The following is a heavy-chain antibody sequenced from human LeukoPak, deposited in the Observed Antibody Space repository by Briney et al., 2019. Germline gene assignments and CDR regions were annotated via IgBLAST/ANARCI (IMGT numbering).Heavy chain of an antibody. CDR3: AKDRSSGSYFDY. J-gene: IGHJ4*02. CDR1: GFTFSSYS. D-gene: IGHD3-22*01. CDR2: ISYDGSNK. Sequence: WGSLRLSCAASGFTFSSYSMNWVRQAPGKGLEWVAVISYDGSNKYYEDSVKGRFTISRDNSKNTLYLQMNSLRAEDTAVYYCAKDRSSGSYFDYWGQGTLVTVSS. V-gene: IGHV3-30*18.